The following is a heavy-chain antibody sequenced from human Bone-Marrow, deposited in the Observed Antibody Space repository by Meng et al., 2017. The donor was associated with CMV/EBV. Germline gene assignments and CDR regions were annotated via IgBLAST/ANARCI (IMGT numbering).Heavy chain of an antibody. CDR1: GYTFTSYG. CDR3: ARDRGPYQLLIHFDY. V-gene: IGHV1-18*01. Sequence: QVQRVKPGAEVKKPGASVKVSCKASGYTFTSYGISWVRQAPGQGLEWMGWISAYNGNTNYAQKLQGRVTMTTDTSTSTAYMELRSLRSDDTAVYYCARDRGPYQLLIHFDYWGQGTLVTVSS. CDR2: ISAYNGNT. J-gene: IGHJ4*02. D-gene: IGHD2-2*01.